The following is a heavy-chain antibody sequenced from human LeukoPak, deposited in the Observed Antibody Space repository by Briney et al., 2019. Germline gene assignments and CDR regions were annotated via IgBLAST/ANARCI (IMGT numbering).Heavy chain of an antibody. Sequence: GGSLRLSCAAPGLTFSSYAMSWFRQAPGKELEWVSGISGSGGSTYYADSVKGRFTISRDNSKNTLYLQMNSLRAEDTAVYYCAKILDYDILSGYYKTFDYWGQGTLVTVSS. J-gene: IGHJ4*02. CDR2: ISGSGGST. CDR3: AKILDYDILSGYYKTFDY. D-gene: IGHD3-9*01. V-gene: IGHV3-23*01. CDR1: GLTFSSYA.